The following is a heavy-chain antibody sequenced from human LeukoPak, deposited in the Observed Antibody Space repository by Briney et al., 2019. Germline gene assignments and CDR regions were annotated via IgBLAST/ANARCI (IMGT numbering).Heavy chain of an antibody. Sequence: GGSLRLSCAASGFTFSNAWMTWVRQGPGKGLEWVANIKQDGSEKYYVDSVKGRFTISRDNAKNSLYLQMNSLRAEDTAVYYCARGRAYCAGDCCSNPLGYYYSMDVWGKGTTVTVSS. CDR1: GFTFSNAW. V-gene: IGHV3-7*01. CDR3: ARGRAYCAGDCCSNPLGYYYSMDV. J-gene: IGHJ6*03. CDR2: IKQDGSEK. D-gene: IGHD2-21*02.